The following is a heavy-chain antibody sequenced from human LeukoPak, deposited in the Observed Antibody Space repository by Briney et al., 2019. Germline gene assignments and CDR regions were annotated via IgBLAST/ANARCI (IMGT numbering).Heavy chain of an antibody. CDR1: GFTFSSYA. CDR3: ARDHERYFDY. Sequence: GGSLRLSCAASGFTFSSYAMHWVRQAPGKGLEWVAVISYDGSNKYYADSVKGRFTISRDNFKNTLYLQMNSLRAEDTAVYYCARDHERYFDYWGQGTLVTVSS. CDR2: ISYDGSNK. J-gene: IGHJ4*02. V-gene: IGHV3-30-3*01.